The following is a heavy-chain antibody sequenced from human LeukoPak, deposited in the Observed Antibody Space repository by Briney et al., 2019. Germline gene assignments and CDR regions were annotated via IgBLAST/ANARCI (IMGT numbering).Heavy chain of an antibody. J-gene: IGHJ5*02. D-gene: IGHD2-15*01. V-gene: IGHV1-69*05. CDR1: GGTFSSYA. CDR2: IIPIFGTA. Sequence: SVKVSCKASGGTFSSYAISWVRQAPGQGLEWMGGIIPIFGTANYAQKFQGRVTITTDESTSTAYMELSSLRSEDTAVYYCAREGVRFLTGGGPFDPWGQGTLVTVSS. CDR3: AREGVRFLTGGGPFDP.